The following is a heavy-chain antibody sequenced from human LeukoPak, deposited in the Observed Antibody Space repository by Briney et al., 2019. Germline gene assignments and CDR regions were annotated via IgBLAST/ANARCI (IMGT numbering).Heavy chain of an antibody. Sequence: SETLSLTCTVSGGSISSSSYYWGWIRQPPGKGLEWIGSIYYSGSTYYNPSLKSRVTISVDTSKNQFSLKLSSATAADTAVYYCARVYYDILTGYSNWFDPWGQGTLVTVSS. J-gene: IGHJ5*02. CDR2: IYYSGST. D-gene: IGHD3-9*01. CDR3: ARVYYDILTGYSNWFDP. CDR1: GGSISSSSYY. V-gene: IGHV4-39*01.